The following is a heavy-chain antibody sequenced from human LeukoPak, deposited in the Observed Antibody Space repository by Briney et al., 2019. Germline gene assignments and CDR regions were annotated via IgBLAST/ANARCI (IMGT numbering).Heavy chain of an antibody. CDR2: ISAYNDYT. Sequence: ASVKVSCKASGYTFTSYGISWVRQAPGQGLEWMGWISAYNDYTNYAQKFRGRVTMTTDTSTSTAYMELSSLRSEDTAVYYCARDTGYCSGGSCYLPPADAFDIWGQGTMVTVSS. CDR3: ARDTGYCSGGSCYLPPADAFDI. J-gene: IGHJ3*02. V-gene: IGHV1-18*01. CDR1: GYTFTSYG. D-gene: IGHD2-15*01.